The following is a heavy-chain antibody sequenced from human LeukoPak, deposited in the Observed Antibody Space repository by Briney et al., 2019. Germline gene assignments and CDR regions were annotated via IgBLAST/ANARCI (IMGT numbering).Heavy chain of an antibody. Sequence: PGGSLRLSCAASGFTFSSYAMSWVRQAPGKGLEWVSAISGSGGSTYYADSVKGRFTISRDNSKNTLYLQMNSLRAEDTAVYYCVTEYDILTGPGYWGQGTLVTVSS. D-gene: IGHD3-9*01. J-gene: IGHJ4*02. CDR2: ISGSGGST. V-gene: IGHV3-23*01. CDR1: GFTFSSYA. CDR3: VTEYDILTGPGY.